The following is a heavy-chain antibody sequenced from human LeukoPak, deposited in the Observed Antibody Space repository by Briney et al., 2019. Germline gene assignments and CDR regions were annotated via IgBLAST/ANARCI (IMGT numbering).Heavy chain of an antibody. D-gene: IGHD6-13*01. V-gene: IGHV4-59*01. CDR1: GGSIGSYY. J-gene: IGHJ4*02. CDR2: IYYSGST. Sequence: SETLSLTCTVSGGSIGSYYWSWIRQPPGKGLEWIGYIYYSGSTNYNPSLKSRVTISVDTSKNQFSLKLSSVTAADTAVYYCVRGPYSSSWYDFDYWGQGTLVTVSS. CDR3: VRGPYSSSWYDFDY.